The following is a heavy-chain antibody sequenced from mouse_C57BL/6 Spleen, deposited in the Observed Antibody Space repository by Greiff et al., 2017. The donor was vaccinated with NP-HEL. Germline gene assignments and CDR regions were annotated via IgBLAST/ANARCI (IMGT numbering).Heavy chain of an antibody. J-gene: IGHJ2*01. CDR1: GFNIKDYY. Sequence: VQLQQSGAELVKPGASVKLSCTASGFNIKDYYMHWVKQRTEQGLEWIGRIDPEDGDTKYAPKFQGKATITADTSSNTAYLQLSSLTSEDTAVYYCARPGDSYVPFDYWGQGTTLTVSS. V-gene: IGHV14-2*01. CDR2: IDPEDGDT. D-gene: IGHD3-3*01. CDR3: ARPGDSYVPFDY.